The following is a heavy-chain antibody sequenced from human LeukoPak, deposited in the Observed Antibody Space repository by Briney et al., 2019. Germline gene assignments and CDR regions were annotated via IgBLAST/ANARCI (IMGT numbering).Heavy chain of an antibody. J-gene: IGHJ4*02. CDR3: ARPLKIAATDEFDY. CDR2: IDPSDSYT. V-gene: IGHV5-10-1*01. CDR1: GYSFTSYW. D-gene: IGHD6-13*01. Sequence: GESLKISCKGSGYSFTSYWISWVRQMPGKGLEWMGRIDPSDSYTNYSPSSQGHVTISADKSISTAYLQWSSLKASDTAMYYCARPLKIAATDEFDYWGQGTLVTVSS.